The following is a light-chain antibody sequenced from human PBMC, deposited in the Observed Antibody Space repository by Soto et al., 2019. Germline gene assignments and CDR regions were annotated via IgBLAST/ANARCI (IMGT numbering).Light chain of an antibody. V-gene: IGKV3D-7*01. CDR1: QTVTSSY. CDR2: GAS. CDR3: QQDYNLPWT. J-gene: IGKJ1*01. Sequence: EIVMTQSPATLSLSPGERATLSCRASQTVTSSYISWYQQKPGQAPRLLIYGASTRATGIPARFSGSGSGTDLTLTINSLQPEDFAVYYCQQDYNLPWTFGQGTKVEI.